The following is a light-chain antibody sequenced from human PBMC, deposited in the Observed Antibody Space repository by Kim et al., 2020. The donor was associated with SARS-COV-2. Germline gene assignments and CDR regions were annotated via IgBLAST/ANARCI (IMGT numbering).Light chain of an antibody. Sequence: LSPGKGAPTSCGASQSVRSSYLAWYQQKPGQAPRPRMYGASSRATGIPDRFSGGGSGTDFTLTISRLEPEDFAVYYCQQYGSSGTFGQGTRLEIK. V-gene: IGKV3-20*01. CDR3: QQYGSSGT. CDR1: QSVRSSY. J-gene: IGKJ5*01. CDR2: GAS.